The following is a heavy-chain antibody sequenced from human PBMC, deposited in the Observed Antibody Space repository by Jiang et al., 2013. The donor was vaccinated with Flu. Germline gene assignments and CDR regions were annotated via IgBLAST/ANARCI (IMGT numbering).Heavy chain of an antibody. J-gene: IGHJ4*02. V-gene: IGHV3-23*01. CDR1: GFTFSSYA. CDR3: AHVKGYNWHFDY. CDR2: ISGSGGST. D-gene: IGHD1-20*01. Sequence: QLLESGGGLVQPGGSLRLSCAASGFTFSSYAMSWVRQAPGKGLEWVSAISGSGGSTYYADSVKGRFTISRDNSKNTLYLQMNSLRAEDTAVYYCAHVKGYNWHFDYWGQGTLVTVSS.